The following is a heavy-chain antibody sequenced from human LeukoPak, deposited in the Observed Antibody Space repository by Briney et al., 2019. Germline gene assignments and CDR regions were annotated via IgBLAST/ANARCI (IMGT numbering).Heavy chain of an antibody. D-gene: IGHD6-13*01. Sequence: ASVKVSCKASGYTFTSYGISWVRQAPGQGLEWMGWISAYNGNTNYAQKLQGRVTMTTDTSTSTAYMELRSLRSDDTAVYYCARGAAAGTPAEYFQHWGQGTLVTVSS. V-gene: IGHV1-18*01. CDR1: GYTFTSYG. CDR2: ISAYNGNT. J-gene: IGHJ1*01. CDR3: ARGAAAGTPAEYFQH.